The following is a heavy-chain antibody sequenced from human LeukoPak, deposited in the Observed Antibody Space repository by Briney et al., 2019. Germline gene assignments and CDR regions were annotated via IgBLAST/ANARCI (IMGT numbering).Heavy chain of an antibody. D-gene: IGHD6-25*01. V-gene: IGHV4-39*07. Sequence: SETLSLTCTASGGSISGSRTWGWVRQPPGKGPEWIGNIHNDGRTDSNPSLKSRVTLSLDTSTNQFSLKVNSVTAADTAFYFCARVLTAAELDFWGQGVLVSISS. J-gene: IGHJ4*02. CDR1: GGSISGSRT. CDR3: ARVLTAAELDF. CDR2: IHNDGRT.